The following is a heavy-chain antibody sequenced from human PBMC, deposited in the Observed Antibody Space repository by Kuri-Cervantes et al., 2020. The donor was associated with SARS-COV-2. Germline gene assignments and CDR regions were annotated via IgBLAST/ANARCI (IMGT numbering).Heavy chain of an antibody. CDR3: ARIDYHTSGYYYYYYYMDV. CDR2: IFRSGIT. Sequence: GSLRLSCTVSGSSVSSGSYYWSWIRQPPGKGLEWIGSIFRSGITYYNPSLKSRVTMSVDTTKNQFSLRLSSVTAADTAVYYCARIDYHTSGYYYYYYYMDVWGKGTTVTVSS. D-gene: IGHD3-22*01. V-gene: IGHV4-39*01. J-gene: IGHJ6*03. CDR1: GSSVSSGSYY.